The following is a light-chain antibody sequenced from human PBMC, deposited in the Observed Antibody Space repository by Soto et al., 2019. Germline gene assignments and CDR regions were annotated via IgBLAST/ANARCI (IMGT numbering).Light chain of an antibody. J-gene: IGLJ2*01. V-gene: IGLV2-8*01. Sequence: QAVVTQPPSASGSPGQSVTISCTGASSDVGGYNFVSWYQQHPGKAPKLMIYDVTKRPSGVPDRFSGSKSGNTASLTVSGLQADDEADYYCSSYAGSSVPVAFGGGPKLTVL. CDR2: DVT. CDR1: SSDVGGYNF. CDR3: SSYAGSSVPVA.